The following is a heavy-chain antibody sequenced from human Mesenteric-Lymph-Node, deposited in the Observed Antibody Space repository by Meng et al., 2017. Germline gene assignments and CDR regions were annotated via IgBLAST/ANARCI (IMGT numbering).Heavy chain of an antibody. V-gene: IGHV4-4*07. CDR3: ARVSSDYGDYTYFDY. Sequence: GSLRLSCTVSGGSISTYYWSWIRQPAGKGLEWIGRIYSSGSTDYNPSLQSRVTMSVDTSKNQFSLKLSSVTAADTAVYDCARVSSDYGDYTYFDYWGQGTLVTVSS. D-gene: IGHD4-17*01. J-gene: IGHJ4*02. CDR2: IYSSGST. CDR1: GGSISTYY.